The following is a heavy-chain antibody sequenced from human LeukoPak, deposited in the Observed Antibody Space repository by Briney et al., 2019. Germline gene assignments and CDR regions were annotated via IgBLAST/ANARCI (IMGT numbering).Heavy chain of an antibody. D-gene: IGHD3-3*01. V-gene: IGHV3-11*06. CDR2: ISSSSSYA. CDR1: GFTFSDYY. CDR3: ARGGYDFWSGYYGSPGRLWAQKYYFDY. Sequence: GGSLRLSCAASGFTFSDYYMSWIRQAPGKGLEWVSYISSSSSYANYADSVKGRFTISRDNAKNSLYLQMNSLRAEDTAVYYCARGGYDFWSGYYGSPGRLWAQKYYFDYWGQGTLVTVSS. J-gene: IGHJ4*02.